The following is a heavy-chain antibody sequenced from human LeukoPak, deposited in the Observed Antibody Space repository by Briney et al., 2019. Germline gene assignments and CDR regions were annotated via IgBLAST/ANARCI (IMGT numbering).Heavy chain of an antibody. J-gene: IGHJ4*02. V-gene: IGHV3-7*01. Sequence: GGSLRLSCAASGFTFSDYWMSWVRQAPGKGLEWVANIKQDGSEKYYVDSVKGRFTISRDNAKNSLHLQMNTLRAEDTAVYYCAKAGYGSGSSSFDQWGQGTLVTVYS. CDR2: IKQDGSEK. CDR1: GFTFSDYW. D-gene: IGHD3-10*01. CDR3: AKAGYGSGSSSFDQ.